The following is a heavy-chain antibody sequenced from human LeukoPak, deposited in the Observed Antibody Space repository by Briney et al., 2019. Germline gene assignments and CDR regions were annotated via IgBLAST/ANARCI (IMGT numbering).Heavy chain of an antibody. CDR1: GFTFSSYE. CDR2: ISSGSNYI. D-gene: IGHD4-17*01. Sequence: GGSLRLSCAASGFTFSSYEMNWVRQAPGKGLEWVSSISSGSNYIYYADSVKGRFTISRDSAKNSLYLQMNSLRAEDMAVYYCARDLYGDYAFDYWGQGTLVTVSS. CDR3: ARDLYGDYAFDY. J-gene: IGHJ4*02. V-gene: IGHV3-21*01.